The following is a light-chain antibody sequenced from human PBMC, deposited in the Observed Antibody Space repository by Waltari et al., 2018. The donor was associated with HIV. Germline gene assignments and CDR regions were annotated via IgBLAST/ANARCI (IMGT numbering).Light chain of an antibody. CDR2: DNS. J-gene: IGLJ3*02. CDR1: SSNIGAGYD. CDR3: QSYDSSLSGWV. Sequence: QSVLTQPPSVFGAPGQRVTISCTGSSSNIGAGYDLHWYRQLPGTAPKLLIYDNSHRPSGVPDRFSGSKSGTSASLAITGLQAEDEADYYCQSYDSSLSGWVFGGGTKLTVL. V-gene: IGLV1-40*01.